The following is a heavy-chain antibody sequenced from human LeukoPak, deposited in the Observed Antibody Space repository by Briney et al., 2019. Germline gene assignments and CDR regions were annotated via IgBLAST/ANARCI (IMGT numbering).Heavy chain of an antibody. CDR3: ARDRDSSGYFDY. CDR1: GGSISNGGYY. V-gene: IGHV4-31*03. J-gene: IGHJ4*02. Sequence: SQTLSLTCTVSGGSISNGGYYWTWIRQHPGKGLEWIGYIYNSGTTYYNPSLKSRVTISVDTSKNQFSLKLSSVTAADTAVYYCARDRDSSGYFDYWGQGTLATVSS. CDR2: IYNSGTT. D-gene: IGHD3-22*01.